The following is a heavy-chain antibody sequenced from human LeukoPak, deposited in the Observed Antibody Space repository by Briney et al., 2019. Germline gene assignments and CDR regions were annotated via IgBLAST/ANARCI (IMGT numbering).Heavy chain of an antibody. J-gene: IGHJ4*02. D-gene: IGHD3-22*01. V-gene: IGHV3-23*01. CDR3: AKDILSRRDSSGYPLDY. CDR2: ISGSGGST. CDR1: GFTFSSYA. Sequence: GGSLRLSCAASGFTFSSYAMSWVRQAPGKGLEWVSAISGSGGSTYYADSVKGRFTISRDNSKNTPYLQMNSLRAEDTAVYYCAKDILSRRDSSGYPLDYWGQGTLVTVSS.